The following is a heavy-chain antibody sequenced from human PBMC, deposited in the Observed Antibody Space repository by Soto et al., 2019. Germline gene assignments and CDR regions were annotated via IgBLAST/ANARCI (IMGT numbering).Heavy chain of an antibody. CDR1: GYTFTSYA. CDR2: INAGNGNT. V-gene: IGHV1-3*01. CDR3: ASEYGSGGSCPLYYGMDV. J-gene: IGHJ6*02. D-gene: IGHD2-15*01. Sequence: VSCKASGYTFTSYAMHWVRQAPGQRLEWMGWINAGNGNTKYSQKFQGRVTITRDTSASTAYMELSSLRSEDTAVYYCASEYGSGGSCPLYYGMDVWGQGTTVTVSS.